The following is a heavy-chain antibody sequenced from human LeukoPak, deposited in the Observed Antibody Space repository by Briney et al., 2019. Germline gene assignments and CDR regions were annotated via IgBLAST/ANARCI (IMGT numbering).Heavy chain of an antibody. D-gene: IGHD3-3*01. V-gene: IGHV3-30*03. CDR3: AGHFGAWHYFDY. J-gene: IGHJ4*02. CDR1: GFSFTTYW. Sequence: GGSLRLSCAASGFSFTTYWMGWVRQAPGKGLEWVALISYDGSTKYSTDSVKGRFTISRDNSKNTLYLQMNSLRPEDTAVYYCAGHFGAWHYFDYWGQGTLVTVSS. CDR2: ISYDGSTK.